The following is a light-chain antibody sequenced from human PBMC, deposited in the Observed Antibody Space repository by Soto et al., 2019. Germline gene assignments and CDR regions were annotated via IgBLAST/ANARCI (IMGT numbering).Light chain of an antibody. J-gene: IGKJ3*01. CDR1: QSVSSSY. CDR2: GAS. CDR3: LQYGSSPPIT. Sequence: EIVLTQSPGTLSLSPGERATLSCRASQSVSSSYLAWYQQKPGQAPRLLIYGASSRATGNPDRFSGSGSGTDFTLTIIRLEPEDFAVYYCLQYGSSPPITFGPGANVDI. V-gene: IGKV3-20*01.